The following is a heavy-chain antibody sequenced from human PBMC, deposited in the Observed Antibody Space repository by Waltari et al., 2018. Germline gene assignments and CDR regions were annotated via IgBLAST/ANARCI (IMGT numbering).Heavy chain of an antibody. J-gene: IGHJ4*02. CDR3: ARRDRGGSVSNYFDY. D-gene: IGHD3-10*01. CDR2: IYPGDSDT. Sequence: DVQLAQSGAEVKKAGESLKISCKGSGYSFTTYWIGWVRQMPGKGLEWMGTIYPGDSDTIYSPSFQGQVTISVDKSITTAYLQWSSLKASDTAIYFCARRDRGGSVSNYFDYCGQGTLVTVSS. V-gene: IGHV5-51*03. CDR1: GYSFTTYW.